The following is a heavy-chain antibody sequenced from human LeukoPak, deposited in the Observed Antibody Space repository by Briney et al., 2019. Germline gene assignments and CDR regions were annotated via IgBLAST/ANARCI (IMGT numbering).Heavy chain of an antibody. CDR1: GGSFSDHY. J-gene: IGHJ4*02. D-gene: IGHD5-18*01. Sequence: PSETLSPTCAVYGGSFSDHYWNWMRQPSGKGLEWIGEINHSGTTNYNASLKSRVTISVDTSKNHFSLKLNSMTAADTAVYYCARKASHYSYGLRAIDYWGQGNLVTVSS. CDR2: INHSGTT. CDR3: ARKASHYSYGLRAIDY. V-gene: IGHV4-34*01.